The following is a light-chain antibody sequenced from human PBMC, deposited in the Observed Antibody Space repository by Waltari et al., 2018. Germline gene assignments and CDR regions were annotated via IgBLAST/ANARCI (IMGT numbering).Light chain of an antibody. J-gene: IGLJ7*01. CDR3: ASYRSGGTLL. CDR1: STDIGNYNG. Sequence: QSALTQPPSVSKSLGQSVTISCTGTSTDIGNYNGVSWYQQHSGTAPRLLIYEVTKRPAWASVRFSGSQSGNTASLTISGLQAEDDADYYCASYRSGGTLLFGGGTRLTV. V-gene: IGLV2-18*02. CDR2: EVT.